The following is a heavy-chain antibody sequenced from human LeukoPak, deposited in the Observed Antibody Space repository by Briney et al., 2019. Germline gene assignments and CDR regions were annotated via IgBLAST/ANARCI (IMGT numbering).Heavy chain of an antibody. CDR2: VIPMLDIA. J-gene: IGHJ5*02. CDR1: GGTFNNYA. Sequence: ASVKVSCKASGGTFNNYAFTWVRQAPGQGLEWMGRVIPMLDIANNAQKFQGRLTITADKSTSIVYMELSRLRSDDTAVYYCARARYSSSPASIYTWGQGTLVTVSS. V-gene: IGHV1-69*04. CDR3: ARARYSSSPASIYT. D-gene: IGHD6-6*01.